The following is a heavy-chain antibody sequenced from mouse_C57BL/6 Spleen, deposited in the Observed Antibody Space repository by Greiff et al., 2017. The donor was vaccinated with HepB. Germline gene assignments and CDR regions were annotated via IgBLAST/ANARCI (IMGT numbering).Heavy chain of an antibody. CDR1: GYAFSSSW. CDR2: IYPGDGDT. J-gene: IGHJ2*01. V-gene: IGHV1-82*01. CDR3: AVGGGTLY. Sequence: VQLQQSGPELVKPGASVKISCKASGYAFSSSWMNWVKQRPGKGLEWIGRIYPGDGDTNYNGKFKGKATLTADKSSSTAYMQLSSLTSEDSAVYFCAVGGGTLYWGKGTTLTVSS. D-gene: IGHD1-1*02.